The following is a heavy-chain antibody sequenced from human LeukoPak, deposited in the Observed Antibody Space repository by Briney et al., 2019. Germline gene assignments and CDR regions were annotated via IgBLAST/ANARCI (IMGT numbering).Heavy chain of an antibody. Sequence: GGSLRLSCAASGFTFSSYSMNWVRQAPGKGLEWVSAISGSGGSTYYADSVKGRFTISRDNSKNTLYLQMNSLRAEDTAVYYCAKGTDYYGSGSYYYFDYWGQGTLVTVSS. CDR3: AKGTDYYGSGSYYYFDY. J-gene: IGHJ4*02. CDR2: ISGSGGST. D-gene: IGHD3-10*01. CDR1: GFTFSSYS. V-gene: IGHV3-23*01.